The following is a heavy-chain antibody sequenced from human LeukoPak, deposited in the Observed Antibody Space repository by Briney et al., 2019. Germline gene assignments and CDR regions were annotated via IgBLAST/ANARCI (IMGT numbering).Heavy chain of an antibody. CDR2: VYYTGST. D-gene: IGHD5-12*01. V-gene: IGHV4-59*01. J-gene: IGHJ4*02. CDR3: AREGYGGYGPGTFDY. Sequence: SETLSLTCTVSGGSISSYYWSWIRQPPGKGLEWIGNVYYTGSTNYNPSLKSRVTISVDTSENQFSLKLSSVTAADTAVYYCAREGYGGYGPGTFDYWGQGTLVTVSS. CDR1: GGSISSYY.